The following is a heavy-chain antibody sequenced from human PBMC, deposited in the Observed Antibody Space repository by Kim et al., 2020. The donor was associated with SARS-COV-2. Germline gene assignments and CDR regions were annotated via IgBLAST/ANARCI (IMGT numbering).Heavy chain of an antibody. CDR2: IRSKANSYAT. D-gene: IGHD6-19*01. J-gene: IGHJ5*02. CDR3: TRAIAVAGTGDWFDP. Sequence: GGSLRLSCAASGLTFSGSAMHWVRQASGKGLEWVGRIRSKANSYATAYAASVKGRFTISRDDSKNTAYLQMNSLKTEDTAVYYCTRAIAVAGTGDWFDPWGQGTLVTVSS. CDR1: GLTFSGSA. V-gene: IGHV3-73*01.